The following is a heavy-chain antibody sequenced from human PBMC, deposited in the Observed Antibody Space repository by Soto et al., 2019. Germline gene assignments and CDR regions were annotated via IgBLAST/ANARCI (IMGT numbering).Heavy chain of an antibody. V-gene: IGHV3-23*01. CDR3: AKSDYYDSSGSRGYYYGMDV. J-gene: IGHJ6*02. CDR2: ISGSGGST. CDR1: GFTFSSYA. Sequence: EVQLLESGGGLVQPGGSLRLSCAASGFTFSSYAMSWVRQAPGKGLEWVSAISGSGGSTYYADSVKGRFTISRDNSKNTLYLQMNSVRAEDTAVYYCAKSDYYDSSGSRGYYYGMDVWGQGTTVTVSS. D-gene: IGHD3-22*01.